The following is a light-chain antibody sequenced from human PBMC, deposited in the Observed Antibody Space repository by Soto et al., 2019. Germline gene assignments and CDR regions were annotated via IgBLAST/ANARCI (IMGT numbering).Light chain of an antibody. Sequence: DIQLTQSPSFLSASVGDRVTITCRASQGISSYLAWYQQKTGKAPKLLIYAASTMQSGVPSRFSGSGSGTEFTLTISSLQPEDFATYYCQQLNSYPFLTFGGGPEVEIK. CDR3: QQLNSYPFLT. CDR1: QGISSY. CDR2: AAS. V-gene: IGKV1-9*01. J-gene: IGKJ4*01.